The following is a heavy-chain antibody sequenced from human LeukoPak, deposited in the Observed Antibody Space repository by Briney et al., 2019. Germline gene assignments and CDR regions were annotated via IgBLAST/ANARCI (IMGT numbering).Heavy chain of an antibody. V-gene: IGHV1-18*01. Sequence: ASVKVSCTSSGYTSSSYGISWMRQAPGQGLEWMGWISSYNGNTNYAQKFQGRVSMTTDTPTSTAYMELRSLRSDDTAVYYCARDVPGSIGTTARFDPWGQGTLVTVSS. D-gene: IGHD1-1*01. J-gene: IGHJ5*02. CDR3: ARDVPGSIGTTARFDP. CDR2: ISSYNGNT. CDR1: GYTSSSYG.